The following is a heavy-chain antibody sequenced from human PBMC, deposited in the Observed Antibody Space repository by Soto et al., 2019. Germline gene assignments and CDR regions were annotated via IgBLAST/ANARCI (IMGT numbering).Heavy chain of an antibody. Sequence: SVKVSCKASGGTFSSYAISWVRQAPGQGLEWMGGIIPIFGTANYAQKFQGRVTITADESTSTAYMELSSLRSEDTAVYYCARSTLGVGASLDAFDIWGQGTMVTVS. V-gene: IGHV1-69*13. CDR3: ARSTLGVGASLDAFDI. D-gene: IGHD1-26*01. J-gene: IGHJ3*02. CDR1: GGTFSSYA. CDR2: IIPIFGTA.